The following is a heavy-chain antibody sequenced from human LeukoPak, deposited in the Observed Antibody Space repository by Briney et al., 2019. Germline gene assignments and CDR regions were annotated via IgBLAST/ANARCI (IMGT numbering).Heavy chain of an antibody. Sequence: SETLSLTCTDSGGSISSGGYYWSWIRQHPGKGLEWIGYIYYSGSTYYNPSLKSRVTISVDTSKNQFSLKLSSVTAADTAVYYCARDEGGYFDYWGQGTLVTVSS. D-gene: IGHD3-22*01. CDR1: GGSISSGGYY. CDR3: ARDEGGYFDY. V-gene: IGHV4-31*03. J-gene: IGHJ4*02. CDR2: IYYSGST.